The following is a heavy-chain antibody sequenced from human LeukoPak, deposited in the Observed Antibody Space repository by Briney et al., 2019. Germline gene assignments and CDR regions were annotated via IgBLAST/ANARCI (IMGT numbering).Heavy chain of an antibody. CDR3: ARLHFYGSGSYLDY. Sequence: PSETLSLTCTVSGGSISSYYWSWIRQPPGKGLEWIGYIYYSGSTNYNPSLKSRVTISVDTSKNQFSLKLSSVTAADTAVYYCARLHFYGSGSYLDYWGQGTLVTVPS. CDR2: IYYSGST. D-gene: IGHD3-10*01. CDR1: GGSISSYY. J-gene: IGHJ4*02. V-gene: IGHV4-59*01.